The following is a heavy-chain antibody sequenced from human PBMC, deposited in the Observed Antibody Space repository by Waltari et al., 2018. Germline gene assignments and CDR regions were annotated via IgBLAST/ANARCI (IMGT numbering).Heavy chain of an antibody. CDR2: IDPEDGET. Sequence: VQLVQSGAEVTKPGATVKISCKAPGYTFIDYFMHWVQQAPGKGLECVGRIDPEDGETVDTEQFQGRVTITADTATDTSYLELSSLRSDDTAVYYCAPLPGGSGQTFDYWGQGTLLTVSS. CDR3: APLPGGSGQTFDY. J-gene: IGHJ4*02. V-gene: IGHV1-69-2*01. D-gene: IGHD3-10*01. CDR1: GYTFIDYF.